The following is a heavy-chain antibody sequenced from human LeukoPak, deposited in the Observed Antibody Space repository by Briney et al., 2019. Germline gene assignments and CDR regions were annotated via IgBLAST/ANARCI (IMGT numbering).Heavy chain of an antibody. CDR1: GFTVTTYY. CDR3: ARDPGGRYTNWFDP. V-gene: IGHV3-66*01. Sequence: PGGSLRLSCAASGFTVTTYYMSWVRQAPGKGLEWVSVMYSGGNTDFADSVKGRFTISRDNSKNTLYLQMNSLRAEDTAVYYCARDPGGRYTNWFDPWGQGTLVTVSS. CDR2: MYSGGNT. J-gene: IGHJ5*02. D-gene: IGHD2-15*01.